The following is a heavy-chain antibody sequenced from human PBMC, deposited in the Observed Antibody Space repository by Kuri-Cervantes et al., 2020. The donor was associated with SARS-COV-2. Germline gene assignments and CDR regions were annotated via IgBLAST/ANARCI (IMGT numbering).Heavy chain of an antibody. D-gene: IGHD3-22*01. CDR3: ARRSGYYPYYFDY. CDR2: IYTSGST. V-gene: IGHV4-4*07. Sequence: GSLRLSCAASGFTVSSNYMSWIRQPAGKGLEWIGRIYTSGSTNYNPSLKSRVTMSVDTSKNQFSLKLSSVTAADTAVYYCARRSGYYPYYFDYWGQGTLVTVSS. J-gene: IGHJ4*02. CDR1: GFTVSSNY.